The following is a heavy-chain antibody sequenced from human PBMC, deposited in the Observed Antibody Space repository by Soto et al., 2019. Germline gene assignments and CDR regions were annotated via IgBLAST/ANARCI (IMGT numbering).Heavy chain of an antibody. J-gene: IGHJ4*02. CDR2: MNPDSGST. CDR3: ARGPFCRGGGCYPYFLDY. D-gene: IGHD2-15*01. Sequence: QVQLVQSGAEVKKPGASVKVSCQASGYTFTSHDINWVRQATGQGLEWMGWMNPDSGSTGYAQKFQGRVTMTRDTSTSTAYMEVSSLRSEDTAVYYCARGPFCRGGGCYPYFLDYWGQGTLVTVSS. V-gene: IGHV1-8*01. CDR1: GYTFTSHD.